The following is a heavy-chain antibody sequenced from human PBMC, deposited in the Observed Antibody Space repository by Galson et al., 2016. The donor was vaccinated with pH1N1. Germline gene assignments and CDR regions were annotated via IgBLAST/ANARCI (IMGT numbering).Heavy chain of an antibody. CDR2: ISNSGSTI. CDR3: VRAVGLGPGAHFDY. V-gene: IGHV3-11*01. D-gene: IGHD1-26*01. CDR1: GFTFSGYY. Sequence: SLRLSCAASGFTFSGYYMSWIRQAPGKGLEWVSYISNSGSTIFYADSAEGRFTISRDNAKKSLYLQMNSLRAEYAAVYDCVRAVGLGPGAHFDYWGQGTLVTVSS. J-gene: IGHJ4*02.